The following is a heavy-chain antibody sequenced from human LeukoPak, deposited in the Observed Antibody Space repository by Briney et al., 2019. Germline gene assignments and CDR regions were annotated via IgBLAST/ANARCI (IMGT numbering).Heavy chain of an antibody. J-gene: IGHJ4*02. CDR2: IRYDGSNK. CDR3: AKAEYCSGGSCSSIYFDY. V-gene: IGHV3-30*02. CDR1: GFTFSSYG. D-gene: IGHD2-15*01. Sequence: GGSLRLSCAASGFTFSSYGMHWVRQAPGKGQEWVAFIRYDGSNKYYADSVKGRFTISRDNSKNTLYLQMNSLRAEDTAVYYCAKAEYCSGGSCSSIYFDYWGQGTLVTVSS.